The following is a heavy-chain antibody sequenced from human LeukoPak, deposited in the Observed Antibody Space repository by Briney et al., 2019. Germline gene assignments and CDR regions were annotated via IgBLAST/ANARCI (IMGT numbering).Heavy chain of an antibody. V-gene: IGHV4-4*07. CDR3: ARLSGDCSSTSCSKSPDY. J-gene: IGHJ4*02. CDR1: GGSISSYY. CDR2: IYTSGST. Sequence: PSETLSLTCTVSGGSISSYYWSWIRQPAGKGLEWIGRIYTSGSTNYNPSLKSRVTMSVDTSKNQFSLKLSSVTAADTAVYYCARLSGDCSSTSCSKSPDYWGQGTLVTVSS. D-gene: IGHD2-2*01.